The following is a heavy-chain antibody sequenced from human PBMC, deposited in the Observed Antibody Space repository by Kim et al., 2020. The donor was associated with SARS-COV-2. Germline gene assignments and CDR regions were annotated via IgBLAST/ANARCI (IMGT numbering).Heavy chain of an antibody. V-gene: IGHV4-59*01. D-gene: IGHD3-10*01. CDR1: GGSISSYY. Sequence: LETLSLTCTVSGGSISSYYWSWIRQPPGKGLEWIGYIYYSGSTNYNPSLKSRVTISVDTSKNQFSLKLRSVTAADTAVYYCARDFGYYGSGPFDYWGQGTLVTVSS. J-gene: IGHJ4*02. CDR3: ARDFGYYGSGPFDY. CDR2: IYYSGST.